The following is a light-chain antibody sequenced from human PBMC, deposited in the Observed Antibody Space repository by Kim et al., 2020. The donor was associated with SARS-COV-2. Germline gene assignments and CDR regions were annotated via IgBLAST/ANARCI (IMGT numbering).Light chain of an antibody. Sequence: SELTQPASVSGSPGESITISCTGTSSDVGSYNLVSWYQQHPGKAPKLMIYEVSKRPSGVSNRFSGSKSGNTASLTISGIQAEDEADYYCCSYAADSTYVFGTGTKVTVL. CDR3: CSYAADSTYV. V-gene: IGLV2-23*02. CDR2: EVS. J-gene: IGLJ1*01. CDR1: SSDVGSYNL.